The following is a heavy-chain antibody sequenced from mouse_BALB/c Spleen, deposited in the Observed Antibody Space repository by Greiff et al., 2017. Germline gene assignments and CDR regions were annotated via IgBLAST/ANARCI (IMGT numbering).Heavy chain of an antibody. CDR1: GFTFSSYT. V-gene: IGHV5-6-4*01. J-gene: IGHJ2*01. D-gene: IGHD2-1*01. CDR3: TREYGNYDGNYFDY. CDR2: ISSGGSYT. Sequence: EVKLVESGGGLVKPGGSLKLSCAASGFTFSSYTMSWVRQTPEKRLEWVATISSGGSYTYYPDSVKGRFTISRDNAKNTLYLQMSSLKSEDTAMYYCTREYGNYDGNYFDYWGQGTTLTVSS.